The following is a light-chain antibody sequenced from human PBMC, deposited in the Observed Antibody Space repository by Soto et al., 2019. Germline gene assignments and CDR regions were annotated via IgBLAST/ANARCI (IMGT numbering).Light chain of an antibody. CDR3: QQYNSYSRT. J-gene: IGKJ1*01. Sequence: DIQMTQSPSTLSASVGDRVTITCRASQSIGSWLAWYQQKPGKAPKLLIYKAPSLESGVPSRFTGSGSGTEFTLTISSLQPDDFAPYYCQQYNSYSRTFGQGTKVEIK. CDR2: KAP. V-gene: IGKV1-5*03. CDR1: QSIGSW.